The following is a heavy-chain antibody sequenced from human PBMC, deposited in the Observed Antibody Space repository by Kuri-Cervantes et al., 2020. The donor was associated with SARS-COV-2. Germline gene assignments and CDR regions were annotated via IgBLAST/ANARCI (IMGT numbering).Heavy chain of an antibody. CDR3: VQDVSQLGRACRY. Sequence: GGSLRLSCAASGFTFSSYAMSWVRQAPGKGLEWVSAISNSGDRTYYADSVKGRFTISRDNSQNTVYLQMNSLRGEDTALYYRVQDVSQLGRACRYWGQGTLVTVSS. CDR2: ISNSGDRT. J-gene: IGHJ4*02. V-gene: IGHV3-23*01. CDR1: GFTFSSYA. D-gene: IGHD6-6*01.